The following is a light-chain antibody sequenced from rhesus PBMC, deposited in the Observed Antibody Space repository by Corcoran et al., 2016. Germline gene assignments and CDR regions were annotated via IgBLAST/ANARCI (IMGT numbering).Light chain of an antibody. CDR2: GAS. Sequence: EIVMTQSPATLSLSPGERATLSCRASQSVSSYVAWYQQKPEQAPRLLIYGASSRATGIPDRFSGSGSWTDFTLIISSLEPEDVGVYYCQQYNNWNTFGPGTKLDIK. V-gene: IGKV3S9*01. J-gene: IGKJ3*01. CDR1: QSVSSY. CDR3: QQYNNWNT.